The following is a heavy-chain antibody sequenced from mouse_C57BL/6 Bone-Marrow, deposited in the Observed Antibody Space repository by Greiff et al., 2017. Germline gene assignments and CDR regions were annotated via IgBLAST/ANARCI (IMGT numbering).Heavy chain of an antibody. CDR3: ARGDYYGSSRSWGNY. V-gene: IGHV1-52*01. CDR1: GYTFTSYW. CDR2: IDPSDSET. D-gene: IGHD1-1*01. J-gene: IGHJ2*01. Sequence: QVQLQQPGAELVRPGSSVKLSCKASGYTFTSYWMHWVKQRPIQGLEWIGNIDPSDSETHYNQKFKDKATLTVDKSSSTAYMQLSSLTSEDSAVYYCARGDYYGSSRSWGNYWGQGTTLTVAS.